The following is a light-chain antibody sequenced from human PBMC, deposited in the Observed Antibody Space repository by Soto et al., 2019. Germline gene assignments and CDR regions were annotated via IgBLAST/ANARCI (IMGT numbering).Light chain of an antibody. J-gene: IGLJ1*01. Sequence: QSVLTQPASVSGSPGQSIAISCTGTSSDVGAYNYVSWYQHHPGKVPKIVIYDVTNRPSGISDRFSGSKSGNTASLTISGLQAEDEADFYCCSYTSTSTYVFGTGTKVTVL. CDR2: DVT. V-gene: IGLV2-14*03. CDR1: SSDVGAYNY. CDR3: CSYTSTSTYV.